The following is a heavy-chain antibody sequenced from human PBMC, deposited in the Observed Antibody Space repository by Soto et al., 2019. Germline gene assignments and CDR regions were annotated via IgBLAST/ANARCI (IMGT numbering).Heavy chain of an antibody. CDR3: ARLGSIAADDLDY. D-gene: IGHD6-25*01. V-gene: IGHV4-30-4*01. CDR2: IYYSGST. CDR1: GCSISSGDYY. Sequence: PSETLSLTCTVSGCSISSGDYYWSWIRQPPGKGLEWIGYIYYSGSTNYNPSLKSRVTISVDTSKNQFTLNLASVSAADTAVYYCARLGSIAADDLDYGGQGTLVTVSS. J-gene: IGHJ4*02.